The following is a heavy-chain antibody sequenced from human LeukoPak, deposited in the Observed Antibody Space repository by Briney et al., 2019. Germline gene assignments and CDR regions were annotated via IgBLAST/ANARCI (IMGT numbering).Heavy chain of an antibody. D-gene: IGHD3-22*01. CDR3: ARHGDYYDSSGYVDY. Sequence: SETLSLTCAVYGGSFSGYYWSWIRQPPGKGLEWIGSIYYSGSTYYNPSLKSRVTISVDTSKNQFSLKLSSVTAADTAVYYCARHGDYYDSSGYVDYWGQGTLVTVSS. J-gene: IGHJ4*02. CDR2: IYYSGST. V-gene: IGHV4-34*01. CDR1: GGSFSGYY.